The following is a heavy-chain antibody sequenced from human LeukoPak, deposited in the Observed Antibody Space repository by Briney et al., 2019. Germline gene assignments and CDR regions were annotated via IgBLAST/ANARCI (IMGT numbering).Heavy chain of an antibody. CDR3: ARANRYDLYFDY. Sequence: SETPSLTCTVSGGSISTYYWSWIRQPPGKGLEWIGYIYYSGSSNYNPSLKSRVTISGDTSKNQVSLKLSSVTAADTAVYYCARANRYDLYFDYWGQGTLVTVSS. J-gene: IGHJ4*02. D-gene: IGHD5-12*01. CDR1: GGSISTYY. V-gene: IGHV4-59*01. CDR2: IYYSGSS.